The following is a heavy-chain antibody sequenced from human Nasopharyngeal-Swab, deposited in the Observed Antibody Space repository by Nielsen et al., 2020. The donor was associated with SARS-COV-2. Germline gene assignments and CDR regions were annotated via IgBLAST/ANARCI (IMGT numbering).Heavy chain of an antibody. Sequence: GESLKISCAASGFTFSSYSMNWVRQAPGKGLEWVSSISSSSSYIYYADSVKGRFTISRDNAKNSLYLQMNSLRAEDTAVYYCAKDDGDIVVVVAATLGYWGQGTLVTVSS. CDR1: GFTFSSYS. CDR3: AKDDGDIVVVVAATLGY. D-gene: IGHD2-15*01. V-gene: IGHV3-21*01. CDR2: ISSSSSYI. J-gene: IGHJ4*02.